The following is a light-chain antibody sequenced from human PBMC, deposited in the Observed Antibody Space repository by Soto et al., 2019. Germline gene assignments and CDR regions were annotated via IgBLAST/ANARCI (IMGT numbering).Light chain of an antibody. J-gene: IGKJ4*01. CDR2: WAS. Sequence: DIVMTQSPDSLAVSLGERATINCKSSEAVLYSSDNKNYLAWYQQKPGQPPRLLIFWASTRESGVPDRFSGAGSGSEFTLAVSSLQAEDVAVYFWQKYYGGLSFGAGTKVEIK. CDR3: QKYYGGLS. V-gene: IGKV4-1*01. CDR1: EAVLYSSDNKNY.